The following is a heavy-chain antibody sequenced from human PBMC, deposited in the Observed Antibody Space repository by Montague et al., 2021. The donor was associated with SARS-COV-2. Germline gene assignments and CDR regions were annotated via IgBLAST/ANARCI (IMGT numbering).Heavy chain of an antibody. Sequence: PALVKPTQTLTLTCTFSGSSLSTPNVGVGWIRQPPGKALEWVAVIYSNDEKRYSPSLRNRLTITKDTAKNQVDLSLTYVDPVDTATYYCAHLIRYYDIFTGIPFDYWGQGSQVTVSS. CDR2: IYSNDEK. V-gene: IGHV2-5*01. J-gene: IGHJ4*02. CDR3: AHLIRYYDIFTGIPFDY. D-gene: IGHD3-9*01. CDR1: GSSLSTPNVG.